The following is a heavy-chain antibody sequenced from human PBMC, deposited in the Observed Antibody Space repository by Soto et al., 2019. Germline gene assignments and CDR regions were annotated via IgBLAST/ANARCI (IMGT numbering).Heavy chain of an antibody. V-gene: IGHV1-8*01. CDR2: MNPNSGNT. D-gene: IGHD4-17*01. CDR3: ARSNGYYGGKSWFDP. CDR1: GYTFTSYG. Sequence: ASVKVSCKASGYTFTSYGINWVRQATGQGLEWMGWMNPNSGNTGYAQKFQGRVTMTRNTSISTAYMELSSLRSEDTAVYYCARSNGYYGGKSWFDPWGQGTLVTVSS. J-gene: IGHJ5*02.